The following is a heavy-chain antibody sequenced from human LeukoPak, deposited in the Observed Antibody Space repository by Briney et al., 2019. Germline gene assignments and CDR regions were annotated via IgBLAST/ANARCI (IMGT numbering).Heavy chain of an antibody. CDR2: MNPNSGNT. D-gene: IGHD4-23*01. CDR3: ARDNSVEDTAWWFDP. J-gene: IGHJ5*02. Sequence: ASVKVSCKASGYTFTSYDINWVRQATGQGLEWMGWMNPNSGNTGYAQKFQGRVTMTRDMSTSTDYMELSSLRSEDTAVYYCARDNSVEDTAWWFDPWGQGTLVTVSS. V-gene: IGHV1-8*01. CDR1: GYTFTSYD.